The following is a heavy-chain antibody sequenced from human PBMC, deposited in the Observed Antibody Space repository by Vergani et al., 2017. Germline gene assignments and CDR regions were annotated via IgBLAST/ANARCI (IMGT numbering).Heavy chain of an antibody. CDR3: ARDGMVPYYDSSGWFFDY. D-gene: IGHD3-22*01. J-gene: IGHJ4*02. V-gene: IGHV3-21*01. Sequence: EVQLVESGGGLVKPGGSLRLSCAASGFTFSSYSMNWVRQAPGKGLEWVSSISSSSSYIYYADSVKGRFTISRDNAKNSLYLQMNSLRAEDTAVYYCARDGMVPYYDSSGWFFDYWGQGTQVTVSS. CDR1: GFTFSSYS. CDR2: ISSSSSYI.